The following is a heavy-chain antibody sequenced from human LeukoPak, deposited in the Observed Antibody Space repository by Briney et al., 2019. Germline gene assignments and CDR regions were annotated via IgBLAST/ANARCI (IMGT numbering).Heavy chain of an antibody. D-gene: IGHD6-19*01. Sequence: GGSLRLPCAASGFTFSSYAMSWVRQAPGKGLEWVSAISGSGGNTYYADSVKGRFTISRDNSKNTLYLQMNSLGAEDTAVYYCAKDQSDSSGWYFDYWGQGTLVTVSS. CDR2: ISGSGGNT. J-gene: IGHJ4*02. CDR1: GFTFSSYA. CDR3: AKDQSDSSGWYFDY. V-gene: IGHV3-23*01.